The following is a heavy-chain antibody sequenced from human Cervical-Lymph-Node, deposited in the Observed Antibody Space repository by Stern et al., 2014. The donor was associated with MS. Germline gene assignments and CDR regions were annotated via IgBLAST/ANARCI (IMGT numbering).Heavy chain of an antibody. CDR2: SNPDSGGT. V-gene: IGHV1-2*04. CDR1: GYTFTDFY. J-gene: IGHJ6*02. Sequence: QVQLVESGAEVKTPGASVKVSCKASGYTFTDFYLHWVRQAPGQGLEGMGWSNPDSGGTNYAQKFQDCVTMTRDTSISTAYMEVRRLTSDDTAVYYCASSGYGVYYGMDVWGQGTTVTVSS. CDR3: ASSGYGVYYGMDV. D-gene: IGHD5-12*01.